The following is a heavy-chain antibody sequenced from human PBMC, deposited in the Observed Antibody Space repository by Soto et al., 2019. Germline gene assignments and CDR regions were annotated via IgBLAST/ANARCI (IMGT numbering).Heavy chain of an antibody. V-gene: IGHV6-1*01. Sequence: PSQTLSLTCAISGDSVSSNSAAWNWIRQSPSRGLEWLGRTYYRSKWYNDYAVSVKSRITINPDTSKNQSSLQLNSVTPEDTAVYYCAGGYCSSTSCRIDYWGQGTLVTVSS. D-gene: IGHD2-2*01. CDR2: TYYRSKWYN. J-gene: IGHJ4*02. CDR3: AGGYCSSTSCRIDY. CDR1: GDSVSSNSAA.